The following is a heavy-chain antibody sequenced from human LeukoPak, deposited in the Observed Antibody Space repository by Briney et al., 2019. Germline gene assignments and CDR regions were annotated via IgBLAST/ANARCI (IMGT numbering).Heavy chain of an antibody. V-gene: IGHV3-66*01. CDR1: GFTVSSNY. J-gene: IGHJ6*02. Sequence: GGSLRLSCAASGFTVSSNYMTWVRQAPGKGLEWGSVIYSGGSTYYADSVKGRFTISRDNSKNTRYLQMNSLRAEDTAIYYCVRVPCSSSPCYSGMDVWGQGTTVTVSS. CDR3: VRVPCSSSPCYSGMDV. CDR2: IYSGGST. D-gene: IGHD2-2*01.